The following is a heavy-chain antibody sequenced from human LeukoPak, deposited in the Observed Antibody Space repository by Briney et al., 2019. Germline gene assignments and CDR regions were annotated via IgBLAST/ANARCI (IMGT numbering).Heavy chain of an antibody. D-gene: IGHD6-13*01. CDR3: ARHIAAAGYYFDY. Sequence: SETLSLTCTVSGGSISSYYWSWIRQPPGKGLEWIGYIYYSGSTNYNPSLKSRVTISVDTSKNQFTLNLSSVTAADTAVYYCARHIAAAGYYFDYWGQGTLVTVSS. CDR1: GGSISSYY. CDR2: IYYSGST. J-gene: IGHJ4*02. V-gene: IGHV4-59*08.